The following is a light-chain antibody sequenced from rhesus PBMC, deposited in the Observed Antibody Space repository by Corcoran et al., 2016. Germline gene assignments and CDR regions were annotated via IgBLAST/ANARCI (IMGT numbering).Light chain of an antibody. J-gene: IGKJ2*01. CDR3: QQYHRVPYS. Sequence: DIQMTQSPSSLSADVGDRVTITCRASQDINGFLAWYQQKQGKAPKARIYSASNLKSGVPSRFSGSGSGTDFALTISSLQPEDFATYYCQQYHRVPYSFGQGTKVEIK. CDR1: QDINGF. CDR2: SAS. V-gene: IGKV1-37*01.